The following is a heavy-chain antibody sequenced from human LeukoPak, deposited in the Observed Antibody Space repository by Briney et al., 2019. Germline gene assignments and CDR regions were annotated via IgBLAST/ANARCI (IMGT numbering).Heavy chain of an antibody. J-gene: IGHJ4*02. D-gene: IGHD5-24*01. Sequence: GGSLRLSCAASRFTLSSYWMHWVRQAPGTGRVCFSGINSDECSTSYADSVKGRFTISRDNAKNTLYLQMNSLRAEDTAAYYCARGDMAAAPYYFDYWGQGTLVTVSS. CDR1: RFTLSSYW. CDR2: INSDECST. CDR3: ARGDMAAAPYYFDY. V-gene: IGHV3-74*01.